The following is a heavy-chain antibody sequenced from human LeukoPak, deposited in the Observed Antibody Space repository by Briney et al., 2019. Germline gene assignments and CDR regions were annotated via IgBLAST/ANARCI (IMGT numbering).Heavy chain of an antibody. J-gene: IGHJ3*02. CDR1: GASMTDYY. D-gene: IGHD1-14*01. V-gene: IGHV4-59*08. Sequence: SETLSLTCTVSGASMTDYYWSWIRQPPGKGLEWIAYSHYSGETKYNPSLKSRITISVDTSKNQFSLKLSSVTAADTAVHFCARQPGGTAAFDIWGQGTTVTVSA. CDR3: ARQPGGTAAFDI. CDR2: SHYSGET.